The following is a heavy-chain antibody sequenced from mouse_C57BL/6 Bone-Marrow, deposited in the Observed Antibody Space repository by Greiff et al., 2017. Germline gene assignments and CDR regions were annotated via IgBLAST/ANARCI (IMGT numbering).Heavy chain of an antibody. D-gene: IGHD1-1*01. J-gene: IGHJ2*01. Sequence: VQLQQSGAELVRPGNSVKVSCKASGYAFTNYLLEWVKQRPGQGLEWIGVINPGRGGTNYNEKFKGKATLTADKSSSTAYMQLSSLTSEDSAVYFCARSNYYVSSYYYFDYWGQGTTLTVSS. V-gene: IGHV1-54*01. CDR2: INPGRGGT. CDR3: ARSNYYVSSYYYFDY. CDR1: GYAFTNYL.